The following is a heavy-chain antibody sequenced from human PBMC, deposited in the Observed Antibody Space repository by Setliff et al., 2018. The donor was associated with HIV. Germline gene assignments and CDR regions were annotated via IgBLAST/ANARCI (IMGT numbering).Heavy chain of an antibody. D-gene: IGHD2-2*03. CDR2: ITGRGDTT. J-gene: IGHJ4*02. V-gene: IGHV3-23*01. Sequence: GGSLRLSCETSGFTFSSYAMSWVRQAPGKGLEWVSTITGRGDTTYHADSVKGRFTLSRDNSRNTLYLQMNSLTAEDTAVYYCAKVDNGHCTSASCRDFDYWGQGTLVTVSS. CDR3: AKVDNGHCTSASCRDFDY. CDR1: GFTFSSYA.